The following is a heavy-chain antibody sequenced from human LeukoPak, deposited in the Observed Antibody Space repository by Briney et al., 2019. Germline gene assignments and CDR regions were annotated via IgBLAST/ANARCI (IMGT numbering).Heavy chain of an antibody. Sequence: QTGGSLRLSCAASGFTFSSYAMHWVRQAPGKGLEWVAVISYNGSNKYYADSVKGRFTISRDNAQNSLYLQMNSLRAEDTAVYYCTRGSYGDYEYWGQGTLVTVSS. D-gene: IGHD4-17*01. CDR3: TRGSYGDYEY. V-gene: IGHV3-30-3*01. CDR1: GFTFSSYA. J-gene: IGHJ4*02. CDR2: ISYNGSNK.